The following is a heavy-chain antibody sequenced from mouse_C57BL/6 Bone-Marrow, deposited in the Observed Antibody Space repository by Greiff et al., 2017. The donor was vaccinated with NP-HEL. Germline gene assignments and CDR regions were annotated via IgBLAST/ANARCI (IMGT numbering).Heavy chain of an antibody. D-gene: IGHD2-5*01. CDR3: ANSNYEAMDY. J-gene: IGHJ4*01. V-gene: IGHV5-17*01. CDR2: ISSGSSTI. Sequence: EVKLVESGGGLVKPGGSLKLSCAASGFTFSDSGMHWVRQAPEKGLEWVAYISSGSSTIYYAATVKGRFTISRDNAKNTLYLQMTSLRSEDTAMYYCANSNYEAMDYWGQGTSVTVSS. CDR1: GFTFSDSG.